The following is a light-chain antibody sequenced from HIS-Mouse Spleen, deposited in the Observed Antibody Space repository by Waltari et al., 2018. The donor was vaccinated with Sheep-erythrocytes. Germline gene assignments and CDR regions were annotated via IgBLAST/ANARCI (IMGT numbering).Light chain of an antibody. CDR2: GAS. V-gene: IGKV3-20*01. CDR1: QSVSSSY. CDR3: QQYGSSPFT. J-gene: IGKJ3*01. Sequence: TVLTQSPRTLSLSPGERATLSCRASQSVSSSYLAWYQQKPGQAPRLLIYGASSRATGIPDRFSGSGSGTDFTLTISRLEPEDFAVYYCQQYGSSPFTFGPGTKVDIK.